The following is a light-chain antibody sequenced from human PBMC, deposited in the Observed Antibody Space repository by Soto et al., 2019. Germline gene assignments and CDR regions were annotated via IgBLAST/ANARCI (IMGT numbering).Light chain of an antibody. CDR3: QKYDNRRPLT. CDR2: GAS. CDR1: QRVGSN. J-gene: IGKJ4*01. V-gene: IGKV3-15*01. Sequence: EIVMSLSLATLSVNTGERATLSSSASQRVGSNLAWYPQQPGQAPRLLKYGASTRATGVQARFRGSGSGTEFTLAITSRQSEEFAGFYCQKYDNRRPLTFGGGTMVDIK.